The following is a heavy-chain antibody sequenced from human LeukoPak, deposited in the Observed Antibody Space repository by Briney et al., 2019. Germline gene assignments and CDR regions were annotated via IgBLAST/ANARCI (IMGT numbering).Heavy chain of an antibody. D-gene: IGHD3-16*01. Sequence: ASVKVSCKASGYTFTTYGFAWVRQAPGKGLEWLGRISAYNGHTKHAQNVQGRITMTTDTFTSTAYMELRNLRSDDTAVYYCARSSRFSISFFEHWGQGTLITVSS. V-gene: IGHV1-18*01. CDR1: GYTFTTYG. J-gene: IGHJ1*01. CDR2: ISAYNGHT. CDR3: ARSSRFSISFFEH.